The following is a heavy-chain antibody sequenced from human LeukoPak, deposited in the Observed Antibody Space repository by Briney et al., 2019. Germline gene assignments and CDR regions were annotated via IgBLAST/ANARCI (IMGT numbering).Heavy chain of an antibody. J-gene: IGHJ5*02. V-gene: IGHV4-61*02. CDR2: IYTSGST. Sequence: PSETLSLTCTVSGGSISSGSYYWSWIRQPAGKGLEWIGRIYTSGSTNYNPSLKSRVTISVDTSKNQFSLKLSSVTVADTAVYYCAAAHNYSSGWYRFWFDPWGQGTLVTVSS. CDR1: GGSISSGSYY. CDR3: AAAHNYSSGWYRFWFDP. D-gene: IGHD6-19*01.